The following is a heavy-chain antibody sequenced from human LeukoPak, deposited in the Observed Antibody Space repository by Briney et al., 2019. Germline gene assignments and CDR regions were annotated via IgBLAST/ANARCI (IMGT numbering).Heavy chain of an antibody. CDR3: ANLDYGGNSTYFDY. Sequence: GGSLRLSCAASGFTFSSYWMSWVRQAPGKGLEWVANIKQDGSEKYYVDSVKGRFTISRDNAKNSLYLQMNSLRAEDAAVYYCANLDYGGNSTYFDYWGQGTLVTVSS. J-gene: IGHJ4*02. CDR1: GFTFSSYW. CDR2: IKQDGSEK. V-gene: IGHV3-7*03. D-gene: IGHD4-23*01.